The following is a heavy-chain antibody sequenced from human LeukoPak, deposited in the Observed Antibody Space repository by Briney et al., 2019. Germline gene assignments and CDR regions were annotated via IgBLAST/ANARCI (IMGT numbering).Heavy chain of an antibody. CDR1: GGTFSSYA. CDR3: ARSKEVATRYYFDY. V-gene: IGHV1-69*13. Sequence: SVKVSCTASGGTFSSYAISWVRQAPGQGLEWMGGIIPIFGTANYAQKFQGRVAITADESTSTAYMELSSLRSEDTAVYYCARSKEVATRYYFDYWGQGTLVTVSS. D-gene: IGHD5-12*01. J-gene: IGHJ4*02. CDR2: IIPIFGTA.